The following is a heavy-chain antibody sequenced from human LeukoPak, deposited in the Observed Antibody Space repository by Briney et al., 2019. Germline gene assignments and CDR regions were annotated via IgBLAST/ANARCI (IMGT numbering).Heavy chain of an antibody. CDR1: GFTVSSNY. J-gene: IGHJ4*02. CDR3: ARGDKYIAFSPPLQGFDY. V-gene: IGHV3-21*01. CDR2: ISSGSSYT. Sequence: SGGSLRLSCAASGFTVSSNYMSWVRQAPGKGLEWVSSISSGSSYTYFADSVKGRFTISRDNAKNSLYLQMNSLRAEDTAVYYCARGDKYIAFSPPLQGFDYWGQGTLVTVSS. D-gene: IGHD3-3*02.